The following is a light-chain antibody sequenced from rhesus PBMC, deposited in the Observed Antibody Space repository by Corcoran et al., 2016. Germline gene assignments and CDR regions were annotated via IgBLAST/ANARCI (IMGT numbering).Light chain of an antibody. CDR3: MPSPKVPIFT. V-gene: IGKV2S3*01. CDR1: QSLLHSNGNTY. CDR2: KVT. J-gene: IGKJ3*01. Sequence: DIVMTQTPLSLPVTPGEPASISCRSSQSLLHSNGNTYLHWYLQKPGQSPRLLIYKVTNRESGVPNRFSGSGSGTDFTLKISRVEPEDGGVSYCMPSPKVPIFTFGPGTKLDIK.